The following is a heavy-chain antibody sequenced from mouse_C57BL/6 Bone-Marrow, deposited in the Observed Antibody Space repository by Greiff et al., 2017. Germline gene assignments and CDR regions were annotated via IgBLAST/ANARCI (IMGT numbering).Heavy chain of an antibody. Sequence: ADGSMKLSCAASGFTFSDAWMDWVRQSPEKGLEWVAEIRTKANIHATYYAESVKGRFTISRDDSKSSVYLQMNSLRAEDTGIYYCTRSSPYFDYWGQGTTLTVSS. J-gene: IGHJ2*01. CDR3: TRSSPYFDY. V-gene: IGHV6-6*01. D-gene: IGHD1-1*01. CDR2: IRTKANIHAT. CDR1: GFTFSDAW.